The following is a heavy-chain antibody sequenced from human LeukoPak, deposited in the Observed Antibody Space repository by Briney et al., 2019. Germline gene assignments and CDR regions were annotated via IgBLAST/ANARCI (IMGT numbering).Heavy chain of an antibody. CDR3: AREGAIAAAGTYSGSYYMDY. Sequence: SETLSLTCTVSGGSISSSSYYWGWIRQPPGKGLEWIGSIYYSGSTYYNPSLKSRVTISVDTSKNQFSLKLSSATAADTAVYYCAREGAIAAAGTYSGSYYMDYWGQGTLVTVSS. V-gene: IGHV4-39*07. D-gene: IGHD6-13*01. CDR2: IYYSGST. J-gene: IGHJ4*02. CDR1: GGSISSSSYY.